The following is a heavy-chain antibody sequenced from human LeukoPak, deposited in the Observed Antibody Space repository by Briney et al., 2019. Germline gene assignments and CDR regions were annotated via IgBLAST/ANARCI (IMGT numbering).Heavy chain of an antibody. D-gene: IGHD2-15*01. CDR2: IIPVFDIT. J-gene: IGHJ6*02. CDR1: GGTFSSHA. CDR3: AETGLDCSGGSCYSDGVNAYYYYGMDV. V-gene: IGHV1-69*15. Sequence: SVKASCKASGGTFSSHAISWVRQAPGHGLEWMGKIIPVFDITNYAQKFQGRVTITADESTSTAYMELSSLRSEDTAVYYCAETGLDCSGGSCYSDGVNAYYYYGMDVWGQGTTVTVSS.